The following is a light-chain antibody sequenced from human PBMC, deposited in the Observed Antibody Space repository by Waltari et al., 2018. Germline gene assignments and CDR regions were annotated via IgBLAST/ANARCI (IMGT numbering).Light chain of an antibody. Sequence: DIQMTQSPSFVSASVGDRVTLTCRASPGISSRLAWYQQKPGKAPKLLIYDASSLHSGVPSRFSGSGSGTDFTLTIRSLQPEDFATYYCQQVNSFPRTFGQGTKVEVK. J-gene: IGKJ1*01. CDR3: QQVNSFPRT. V-gene: IGKV1-12*01. CDR1: PGISSR. CDR2: DAS.